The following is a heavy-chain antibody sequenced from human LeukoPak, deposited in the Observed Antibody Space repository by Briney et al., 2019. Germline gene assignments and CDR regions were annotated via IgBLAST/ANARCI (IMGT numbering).Heavy chain of an antibody. J-gene: IGHJ6*03. CDR2: IYYTGST. CDR1: GGSITSISYY. Sequence: PSQRLSPTCTLAGGSITSISYYWGWLRHPPGKGREWFGRIYYTGSTNYNPSLQSRVTISVDTSNTQFSLKLSSVTAADTAVYYCARRVVRGVIIRSYYYYMDVWGKGTTVTISS. V-gene: IGHV4-39*07. CDR3: ARRVVRGVIIRSYYYYMDV. D-gene: IGHD3-10*01.